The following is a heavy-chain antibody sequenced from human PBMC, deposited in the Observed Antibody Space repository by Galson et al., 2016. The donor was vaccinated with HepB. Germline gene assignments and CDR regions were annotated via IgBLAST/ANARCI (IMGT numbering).Heavy chain of an antibody. CDR1: GGTFSTYA. J-gene: IGHJ4*02. V-gene: IGHV1-69*06. CDR3: ARVRDTGNYVAGAFRFFDS. CDR2: IIPVFGTA. D-gene: IGHD1-26*01. Sequence: SVKVSCKASGGTFSTYAISWVRQAPGQGLEWMGGIIPVFGTANYAQKFQGRVTITADKSTSTVYMELSSLRSEDTAVYYCARVRDTGNYVAGAFRFFDSWGQGTLVTVSS.